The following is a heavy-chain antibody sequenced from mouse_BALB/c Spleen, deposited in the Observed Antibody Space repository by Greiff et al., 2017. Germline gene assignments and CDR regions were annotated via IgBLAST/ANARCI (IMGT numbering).Heavy chain of an antibody. CDR1: GFTFSSYT. V-gene: IGHV5-12-2*01. D-gene: IGHD2-4*01. J-gene: IGHJ4*01. CDR2: ISNGGGST. CDR3: ARYDYDEAMDY. Sequence: DVMLVESGGGLVQPGGSLKLSCAASGFTFSSYTMSWVRQTPEKRLEWVAYISNGGGSTYYPDTVKGRFTISRDNAKNTLYLQMSSLKSEDTAMYYCARYDYDEAMDYWGQGTSVTVSS.